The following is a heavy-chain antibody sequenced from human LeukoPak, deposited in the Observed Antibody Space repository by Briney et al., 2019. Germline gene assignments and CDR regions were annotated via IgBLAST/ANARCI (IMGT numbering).Heavy chain of an antibody. V-gene: IGHV3-21*01. D-gene: IGHD6-13*01. Sequence: GGSLRLSCAASGFTFSSYSMNWVRQAPGKGLGWVSSISSSSSYIYYADSVKGRFTISRDNAKNSLYLQMNSLRAEDTAVYYCASSISSSSDYWGQGTLVTVSS. CDR1: GFTFSSYS. CDR3: ASSISSSSDY. J-gene: IGHJ4*02. CDR2: ISSSSSYI.